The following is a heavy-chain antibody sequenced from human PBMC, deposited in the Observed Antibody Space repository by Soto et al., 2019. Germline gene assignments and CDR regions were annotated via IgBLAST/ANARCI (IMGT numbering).Heavy chain of an antibody. CDR1: GGSISSYY. CDR2: IYYSGST. V-gene: IGHV4-59*01. D-gene: IGHD3-10*01. J-gene: IGHJ4*02. CDR3: ARDPEDYYGSGSYFGWYFDY. Sequence: QVQLQESGPGLVKPSETLSLTCTVSGGSISSYYWSWIRQPPGKGLEWIGYIYYSGSTNYNPSLKSRVTISVDTSKNQFSLKLSSVTAADTAVYYCARDPEDYYGSGSYFGWYFDYWGQGTLVTVSS.